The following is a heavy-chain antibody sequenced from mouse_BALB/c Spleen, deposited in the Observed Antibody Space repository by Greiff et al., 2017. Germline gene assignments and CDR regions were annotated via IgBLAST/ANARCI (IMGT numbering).Heavy chain of an antibody. V-gene: IGHV1-55*01. CDR3: AGGNYLDYYAMDY. CDR1: GYNFTSYW. D-gene: IGHD2-1*01. J-gene: IGHJ4*01. Sequence: QVQLQQPGAELVKPGTSVKLSCKASGYNFTSYWINWVKLRPGQGLEWIGDIYPGSGSTNYNEKFKSKATLTVDTSSSTAYMQLSSLASEDSALYYCAGGNYLDYYAMDYWGQGTSVTVSS. CDR2: IYPGSGST.